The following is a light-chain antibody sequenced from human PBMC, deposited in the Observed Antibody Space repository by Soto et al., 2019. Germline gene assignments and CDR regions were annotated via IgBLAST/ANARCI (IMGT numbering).Light chain of an antibody. Sequence: QSVLTQPPSVSGAPGQRVTISCTGSISNIGAGYDVHWYQQLPGTAPKLLIYGNGNRPSGVPDRFSGSKSGTSASLAITGLQAEDEADYYCQSYDSSLSAVVFGGGTKLTVL. V-gene: IGLV1-40*01. CDR3: QSYDSSLSAVV. CDR2: GNG. J-gene: IGLJ2*01. CDR1: ISNIGAGYD.